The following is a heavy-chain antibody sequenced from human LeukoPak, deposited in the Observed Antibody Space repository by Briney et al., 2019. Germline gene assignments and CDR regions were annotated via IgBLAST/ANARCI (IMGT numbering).Heavy chain of an antibody. CDR1: GGSISTIHW. V-gene: IGHV4-4*02. CDR2: IDHSGRT. D-gene: IGHD6-19*01. J-gene: IGHJ4*02. Sequence: SETLSLTCAVSGGSISTIHWWSWVCLPPGKGLEWIGEIDHSGRTNSDPSLKSRVTISVDKSKNQSSLRLTSVTAADTAVYYCARKIAVAPYYFDFWGQGTPVTVSS. CDR3: ARKIAVAPYYFDF.